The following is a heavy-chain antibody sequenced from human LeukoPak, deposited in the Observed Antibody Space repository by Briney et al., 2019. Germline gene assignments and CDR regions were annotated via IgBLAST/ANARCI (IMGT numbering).Heavy chain of an antibody. Sequence: AGSLRLSCRASGFTLSDYWMHWVRQAPGEGLLWVSRINRDVRSAGYADSVKGRSTISRDNSKHPLSLQMNSLRAEDPAVYYCAKDSAVGAYGWYFDLWGRGTLVTVSS. D-gene: IGHD1-26*01. CDR3: AKDSAVGAYGWYFDL. CDR2: INRDVRSA. CDR1: GFTLSDYW. V-gene: IGHV3-74*01. J-gene: IGHJ2*01.